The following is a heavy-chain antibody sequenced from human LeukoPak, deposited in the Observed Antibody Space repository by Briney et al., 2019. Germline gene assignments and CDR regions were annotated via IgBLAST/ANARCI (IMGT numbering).Heavy chain of an antibody. D-gene: IGHD2-2*01. CDR1: GFTFSSYD. CDR2: ISIAGDP. J-gene: IGHJ3*02. V-gene: IGHV3-13*05. Sequence: GRSLRLSCTASGFTFSSYDMHWVRQDKVKGLEWVSAISIAGDPYYLGSVKGRFTISRENAKNSFYLQMNGLRAEDTAVYYCAGQARPGAAEGAFDIWGQGTMVTVSS. CDR3: AGQARPGAAEGAFDI.